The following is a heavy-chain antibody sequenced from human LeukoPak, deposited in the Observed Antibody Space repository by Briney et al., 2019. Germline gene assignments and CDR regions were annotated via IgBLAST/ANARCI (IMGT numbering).Heavy chain of an antibody. J-gene: IGHJ6*02. CDR2: IHSDGGVT. D-gene: IGHD1-26*01. Sequence: GGSLRLSCAASGFALDYYWMNWVRQAPGKRLVWVSRIHSDGGVTRYADSVKGRFTISRDNAKNTLYLQMNDLTVEDTAVYYCSREWEAATKFAHRGMDAWGQGTTVTVSS. CDR3: SREWEAATKFAHRGMDA. V-gene: IGHV3-74*01. CDR1: GFALDYYW.